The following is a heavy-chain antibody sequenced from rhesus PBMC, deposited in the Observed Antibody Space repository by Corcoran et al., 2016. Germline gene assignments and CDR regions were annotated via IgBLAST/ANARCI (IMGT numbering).Heavy chain of an antibody. J-gene: IGHJ4*01. Sequence: QVTLKESGPALVKPTQTLTLTCTVFGFSPSTSGMGVGWIGQPPGKALEWLASIYWDDDKFYSTSLESRLTISKDTSKNQVVLAMTNMDPVDTATYYCARVKGSSWSFWGQGVLVTVSS. CDR3: ARVKGSSWSF. CDR1: GFSPSTSGMG. CDR2: IYWDDDK. D-gene: IGHD6-13*01. V-gene: IGHV2S1*01.